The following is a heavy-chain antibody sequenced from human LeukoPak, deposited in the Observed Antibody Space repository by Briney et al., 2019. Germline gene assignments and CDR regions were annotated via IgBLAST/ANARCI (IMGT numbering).Heavy chain of an antibody. CDR2: ISSSSSTI. CDR3: ARGMATQNYYFDY. Sequence: GGSLRLSCAASGFTFSSYSMNWVRQAPGEGLEWVSYISSSSSTIYYADSVKGRFTISRDNAKNSLYLQMNSLRAEDTAVYYCARGMATQNYYFDYWGQGTLVTVSS. D-gene: IGHD5-24*01. CDR1: GFTFSSYS. V-gene: IGHV3-48*01. J-gene: IGHJ4*02.